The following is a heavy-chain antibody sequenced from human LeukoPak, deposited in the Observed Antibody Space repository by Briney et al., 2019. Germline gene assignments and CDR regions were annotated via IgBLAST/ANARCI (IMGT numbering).Heavy chain of an antibody. V-gene: IGHV4-4*02. Sequence: SETLSLTCAVSGGSISTNNWWSWVRQPPGKGLEWIGEIYHSGNSNYNPSLKSRVTISVDKSRNQFSLKLSSVTAEDTAVYYCARVSMWVIDYWGQGTLVTVSS. CDR1: GGSISTNNW. J-gene: IGHJ4*02. CDR3: ARVSMWVIDY. D-gene: IGHD2/OR15-2a*01. CDR2: IYHSGNS.